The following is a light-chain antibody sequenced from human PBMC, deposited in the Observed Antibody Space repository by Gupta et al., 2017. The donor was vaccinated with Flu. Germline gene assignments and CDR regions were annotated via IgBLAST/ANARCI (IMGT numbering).Light chain of an antibody. Sequence: SYVLTQPPSVSVAPGQTARITCGGNNIGRKSVHWYQQKPGQAPVVVVYDDSDRPSGIPERFSGSNSGDTATLTISGVEAGDEAAYYCQGWDSRTDHGVEFGGGTKLTVL. CDR1: NIGRKS. CDR3: QGWDSRTDHGVE. J-gene: IGLJ2*01. V-gene: IGLV3-21*02. CDR2: DDS.